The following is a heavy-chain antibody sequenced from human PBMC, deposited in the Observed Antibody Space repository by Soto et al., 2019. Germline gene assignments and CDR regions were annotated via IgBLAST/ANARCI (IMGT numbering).Heavy chain of an antibody. CDR3: AREGRLLWVGENFYSCYGMDV. V-gene: IGHV3-48*01. Sequence: EVQLVESGGGLVQPGGSLRLSCAASGFTFSSYSMNWVRQAPGKGLEWVSYISSSSSTIYYADSVKGRFTISRDNAKNSLYRKLNSLRGEDTAEYYCAREGRLLWVGENFYSCYGMDVWGQGTTVT. D-gene: IGHD3-10*01. CDR1: GFTFSSYS. CDR2: ISSSSSTI. J-gene: IGHJ6*02.